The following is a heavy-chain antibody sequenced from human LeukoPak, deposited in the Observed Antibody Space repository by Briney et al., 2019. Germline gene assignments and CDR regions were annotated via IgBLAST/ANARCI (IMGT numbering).Heavy chain of an antibody. CDR3: AREYYYDSSGSYGLDI. V-gene: IGHV3-21*01. CDR2: ISSSSGYI. J-gene: IGHJ3*02. Sequence: GGSLRLSCAASGFTFSSYSVNWVRQAPGKGLEWVSSISSSSGYIYYADSVKGRFTISRDNAKSSLYLQMKGRRAEDTAVYYCAREYYYDSSGSYGLDIWGQGTMVTVSS. D-gene: IGHD3-22*01. CDR1: GFTFSSYS.